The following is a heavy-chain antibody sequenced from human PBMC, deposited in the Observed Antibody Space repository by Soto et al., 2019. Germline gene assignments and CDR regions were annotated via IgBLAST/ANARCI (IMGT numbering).Heavy chain of an antibody. J-gene: IGHJ6*03. V-gene: IGHV1-18*01. D-gene: IGHD2-15*01. CDR2: ISAYNGNT. Sequence: QVQLVQSGAEVKKPGASVKVSCKASGYTFTSYGISWVRQAPGQGLEWMGWISAYNGNTNYAQKLQGRVTMNTDTPTSTAYMELRSLRSDDTAVYYCARGAVVVVAATPGNYYYYMDVWGKGTTVTVSS. CDR3: ARGAVVVVAATPGNYYYYMDV. CDR1: GYTFTSYG.